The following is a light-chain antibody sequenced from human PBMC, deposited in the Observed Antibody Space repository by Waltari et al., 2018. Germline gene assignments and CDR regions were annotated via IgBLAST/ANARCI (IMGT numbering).Light chain of an antibody. CDR3: LQRSLWPWT. V-gene: IGKV3-11*01. CDR1: QGVSGY. Sequence: VLTQSPATLSLSPGERATLSCRASQGVSGYLAWYQQKPGQAPRLLIYDTSKRATGIPARFSGSGSGTDSTLTISSLEPEDFAVYYCLQRSLWPWTFGQGTKVEI. CDR2: DTS. J-gene: IGKJ1*01.